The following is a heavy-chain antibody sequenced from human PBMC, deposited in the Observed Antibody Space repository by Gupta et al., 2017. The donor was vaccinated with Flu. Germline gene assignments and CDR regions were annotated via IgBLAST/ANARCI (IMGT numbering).Heavy chain of an antibody. V-gene: IGHV1-18*01. Sequence: QVQLVQSGAAVTKPGASVKVSCTTSGYTFTYYGISWVRQAPGQGLEWMGWISAYNGDTNYAQNLQGRVTMTTDTSTNTAYMELRSLRSDDTAVYYCAKDSSSWYYPYYGMDVWGQGTTVTVSS. CDR3: AKDSSSWYYPYYGMDV. J-gene: IGHJ6*02. D-gene: IGHD6-13*01. CDR1: GYTFTYYG. CDR2: ISAYNGDT.